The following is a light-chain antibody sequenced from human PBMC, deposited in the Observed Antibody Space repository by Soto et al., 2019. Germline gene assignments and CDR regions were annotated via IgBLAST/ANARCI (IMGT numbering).Light chain of an antibody. J-gene: IGLJ2*01. CDR2: DVS. Sequence: QSALTQPASVSGSPGQSITISCTGSSSDVGAYNYVSWYQHHQGKAPKLIIYDVSNRPSGVSNRFSGSKSGNTASLTISGLQAEDEADYYCSSYTSSATSFGGGTKLTVL. CDR1: SSDVGAYNY. CDR3: SSYTSSATS. V-gene: IGLV2-14*03.